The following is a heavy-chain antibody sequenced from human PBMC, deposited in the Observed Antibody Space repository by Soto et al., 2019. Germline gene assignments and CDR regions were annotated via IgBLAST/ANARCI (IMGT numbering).Heavy chain of an antibody. CDR2: IYYSGST. CDR1: GGSISSSSYY. CDR3: ARPYCSGGSCYKAAFDI. J-gene: IGHJ3*02. Sequence: SETLSLTCTVSGGSISSSSYYWGWIRQPPGKGLEWIGSIYYSGSTYYNPSLKSRVTISVDTSKNQFSLKLSSVTAADTAVYYCARPYCSGGSCYKAAFDIWGQGTMVTVSS. D-gene: IGHD2-15*01. V-gene: IGHV4-39*01.